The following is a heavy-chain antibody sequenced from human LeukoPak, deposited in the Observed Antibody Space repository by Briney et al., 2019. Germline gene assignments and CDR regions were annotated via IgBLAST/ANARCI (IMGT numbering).Heavy chain of an antibody. D-gene: IGHD1-20*01. CDR1: GYTLTELS. J-gene: IGHJ4*02. CDR2: FDPEDGET. CDR3: ATDRVTGTTLTEYYFDY. Sequence: GASVKVSCKVSGYTLTELSMHWVRQAPGKGLEWMGGFDPEDGETIYAQKFQGRVTMTENTSTDTAYMELSSLRSEDTAVYYCATDRVTGTTLTEYYFDYWGQGTLVTVSS. V-gene: IGHV1-24*01.